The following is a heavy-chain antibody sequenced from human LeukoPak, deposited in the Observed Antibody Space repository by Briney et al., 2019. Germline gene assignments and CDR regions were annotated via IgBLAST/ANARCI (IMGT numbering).Heavy chain of an antibody. CDR1: GYTFTSYD. J-gene: IGHJ4*02. Sequence: ASVKVSCKSSGYTFTSYDINGVRQATGQGLEWMGWMNPNSGNTGYAQKFQGRVTMTRNTSISTAYMELSSLRSEDTAVYYCARENYGDYGFDYWGQGTPVTVSS. D-gene: IGHD4-17*01. CDR3: ARENYGDYGFDY. CDR2: MNPNSGNT. V-gene: IGHV1-8*01.